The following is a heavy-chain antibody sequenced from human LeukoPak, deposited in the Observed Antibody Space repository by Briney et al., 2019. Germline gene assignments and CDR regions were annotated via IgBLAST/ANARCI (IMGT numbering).Heavy chain of an antibody. Sequence: GGSLRLSCAASGFTFSSYAMTWVRQAPGKGLEWVSTISGSGGSTNYADSVKGRFTISRDHSKNTLYLQMNSLRAEDTAVYYCAKDGPLPYYYGSGSYYNFDYWGQGTLVTVSS. V-gene: IGHV3-23*01. D-gene: IGHD3-10*01. CDR1: GFTFSSYA. J-gene: IGHJ4*02. CDR3: AKDGPLPYYYGSGSYYNFDY. CDR2: ISGSGGST.